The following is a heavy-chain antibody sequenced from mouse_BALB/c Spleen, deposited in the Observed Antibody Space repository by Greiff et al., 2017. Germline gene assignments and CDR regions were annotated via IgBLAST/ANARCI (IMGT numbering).Heavy chain of an antibody. CDR2: IDPENGDT. CDR1: GFNIKDYY. D-gene: IGHD2-3*01. Sequence: VQLQQSGAELVRSGASVKLSCTASGFNIKDYYMHWVKQRPEQGLEWIGWIDPENGDTEYAPKFQGKATMTADTSSNTAYLQLSSLTSEDTAVYYCNAPHDGYYWFAYWGQGTLVTVSA. V-gene: IGHV14-4*02. CDR3: NAPHDGYYWFAY. J-gene: IGHJ3*01.